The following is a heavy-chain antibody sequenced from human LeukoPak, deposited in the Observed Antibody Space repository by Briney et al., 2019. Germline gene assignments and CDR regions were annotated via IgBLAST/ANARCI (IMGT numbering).Heavy chain of an antibody. J-gene: IGHJ6*03. CDR3: ARGDPNRPLPQYYLDG. Sequence: GGSVKVSCKASGYTFTSYYMHWVRQAPGQGLEWMGIINPSGGSTSYAQKFQGRVTMTRDTSTSTAYMELSNLRTENTPRYICARGDPNRPLPQYYLDGWVKESTVGVSS. CDR1: GYTFTSYY. D-gene: IGHD6-6*01. V-gene: IGHV1-46*01. CDR2: INPSGGST.